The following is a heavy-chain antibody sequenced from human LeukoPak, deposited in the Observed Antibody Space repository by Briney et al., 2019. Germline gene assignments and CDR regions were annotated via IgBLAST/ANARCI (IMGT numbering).Heavy chain of an antibody. CDR3: ARVVQRDAHYYYHAMDV. V-gene: IGHV1-69*04. CDR2: IIPMFGIT. J-gene: IGHJ6*02. D-gene: IGHD2-2*01. CDR1: GGTFSNYG. Sequence: SVKVSCKTSGGTFSNYGFSWVRQAPGQGPEWMGRIIPMFGITNYAQKFQGRVTITADKSTSTAYMEVSSLRSEDTAVYYCARVVQRDAHYYYHAMDVWGQGTTVTVSS.